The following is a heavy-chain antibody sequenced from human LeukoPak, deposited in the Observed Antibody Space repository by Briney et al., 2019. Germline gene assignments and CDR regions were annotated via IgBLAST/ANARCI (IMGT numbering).Heavy chain of an antibody. CDR1: GFTFSHFG. CDR2: IWSDGTNK. D-gene: IGHD4-11*01. J-gene: IGHJ1*01. V-gene: IGHV3-33*06. CDR3: AKDAQRGFDYSNSLEY. Sequence: GGSLRLLCAASGFTFSHFGFHWVRQAPGKALEGVAVIWSDGTNKYYGDSVKGRFIIYRDDSHNTVYLQMNSLRVQDTAIYYCAKDAQRGFDYSNSLEYWGQGSLVTVSS.